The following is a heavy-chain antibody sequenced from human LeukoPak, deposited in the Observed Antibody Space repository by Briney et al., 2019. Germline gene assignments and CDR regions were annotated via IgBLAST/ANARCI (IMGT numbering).Heavy chain of an antibody. CDR1: GFTFSSYW. V-gene: IGHV3-7*01. J-gene: IGHJ4*02. Sequence: GGSLRLSCAASGFTFSSYWMTWIRQAPGKGLEWVANIKQDGSEKYYVDSVKGRFTISRDNAKNSLYLQMDSLRAEDTAVYYCARDTGGGYSCYDCWGQGTLVTVSS. CDR3: ARDTGGGYSCYDC. CDR2: IKQDGSEK. D-gene: IGHD5-18*01.